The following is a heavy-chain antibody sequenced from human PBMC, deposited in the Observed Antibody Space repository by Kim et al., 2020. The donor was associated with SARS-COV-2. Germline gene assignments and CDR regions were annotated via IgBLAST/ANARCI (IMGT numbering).Heavy chain of an antibody. Sequence: ASVKVSCKASGYTFTSYAMHWVRQAPGQRLEWMGWINAGNGNTKYSPKFQGRVTITWDTSASTANMGLSSLRSEDTAVYYCARRQAVDGDFDNWGQGTLV. J-gene: IGHJ4*02. CDR2: INAGNGNT. D-gene: IGHD6-19*01. CDR1: GYTFTSYA. V-gene: IGHV1-3*01. CDR3: ARRQAVDGDFDN.